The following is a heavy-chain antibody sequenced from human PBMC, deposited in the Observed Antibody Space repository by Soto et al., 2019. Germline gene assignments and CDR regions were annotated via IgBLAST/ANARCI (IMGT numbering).Heavy chain of an antibody. V-gene: IGHV1-69*13. Sequence: GASVKVSCKASGGTFSSYAISWVRQAPGQGLEWMGGIIPIFGTANYAQKFQGRVTITADESTSTAYMELSSLRSEDTDVYYCARDMEVAGDPRFDPWGQGTLVTVSS. D-gene: IGHD6-19*01. CDR3: ARDMEVAGDPRFDP. CDR1: GGTFSSYA. J-gene: IGHJ5*02. CDR2: IIPIFGTA.